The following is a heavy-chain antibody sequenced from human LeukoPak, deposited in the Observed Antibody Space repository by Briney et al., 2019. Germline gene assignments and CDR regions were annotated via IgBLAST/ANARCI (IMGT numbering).Heavy chain of an antibody. CDR2: IYYSGST. V-gene: IGHV4-59*01. Sequence: SETLSLTCTVSGGSISSYYWSWIRQPPGKGLEWIGYIYYSGSTNYNPSLKSRVTISVDTSKNQFSLKLRSVTAADTAVYYCARDVTAAFDYWGQGTLVTVSS. J-gene: IGHJ4*02. CDR1: GGSISSYY. CDR3: ARDVTAAFDY. D-gene: IGHD6-13*01.